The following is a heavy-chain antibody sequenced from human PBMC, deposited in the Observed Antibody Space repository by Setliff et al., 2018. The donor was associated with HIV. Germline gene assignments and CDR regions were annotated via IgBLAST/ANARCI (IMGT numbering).Heavy chain of an antibody. J-gene: IGHJ4*02. Sequence: PSETLSLTCAVYGESFSDSHWNWIRQPPGKGLEWTGNIYYTGTTTYNPSLKSRATISVDTSKSQFSLTLRTVTSADTAIYYCARKGWNVYKAFDYWGQGTLVTVSS. V-gene: IGHV4-34*11. CDR1: GESFSDSH. CDR2: IYYTGTT. CDR3: ARKGWNVYKAFDY. D-gene: IGHD1-1*01.